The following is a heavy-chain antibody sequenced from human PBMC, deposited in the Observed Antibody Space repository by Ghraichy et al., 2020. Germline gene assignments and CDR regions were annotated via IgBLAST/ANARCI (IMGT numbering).Heavy chain of an antibody. V-gene: IGHV3-21*01. Sequence: GGSLRLSCAASGFTFSSYSMNWVRQAPGKGLEWVSSISSSSSYIYYADSVKGRFTISRDNAKNSLYLQMNSLRAEDTAVYYCARDWVSGTHPYFDYWGQGTLVTVSS. D-gene: IGHD1-1*01. CDR1: GFTFSSYS. CDR2: ISSSSSYI. CDR3: ARDWVSGTHPYFDY. J-gene: IGHJ4*02.